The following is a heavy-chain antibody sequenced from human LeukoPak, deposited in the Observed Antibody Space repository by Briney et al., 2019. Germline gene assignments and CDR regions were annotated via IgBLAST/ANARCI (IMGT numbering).Heavy chain of an antibody. CDR1: GGSISSYS. CDR2: IYTSGST. J-gene: IGHJ4*02. CDR3: ARGVTQPPDVTGGLRMYNY. D-gene: IGHD2-8*02. V-gene: IGHV4-4*07. Sequence: SETLSLTCTFSGGSISSYSWNWIRQPAGKGLEWIGRIYTSGSTNYNPSLKSRVTMSVDTSKNQFSLKLSSVTAADTAVYYCARGVTQPPDVTGGLRMYNYWGQGSLVTVSS.